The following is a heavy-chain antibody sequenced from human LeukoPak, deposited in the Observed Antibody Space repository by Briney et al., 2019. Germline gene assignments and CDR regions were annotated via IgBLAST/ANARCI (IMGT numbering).Heavy chain of an antibody. V-gene: IGHV3-30*02. CDR1: GFTFSSYG. D-gene: IGHD2-2*01. Sequence: PGGSLRLSCDASGFTFSSYGMHWVRQAPGKGLEWVAFIRYDGSNKYYADSVKGRFTISRDNSKNTLYLQMNSLRAEDTAVYYCAKAGTYCSSTSCSFDYWGQGTLVTVSS. CDR3: AKAGTYCSSTSCSFDY. J-gene: IGHJ4*02. CDR2: IRYDGSNK.